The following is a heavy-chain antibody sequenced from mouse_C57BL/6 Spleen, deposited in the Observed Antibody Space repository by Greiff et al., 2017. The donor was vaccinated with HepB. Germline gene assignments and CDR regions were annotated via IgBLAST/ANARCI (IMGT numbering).Heavy chain of an antibody. Sequence: EVQLQESGPGLVKPSQSLSLTCSVTGYSITSGYYWNWILQFPGNKLEWMGYISYDGSNNYNPSLKNRISITRDTSKNQFFLKLNSVTTEDTATYYCASGSSPPYFDVWGTGTTVTVSS. CDR1: GYSITSGYY. CDR3: ASGSSPPYFDV. V-gene: IGHV3-6*01. J-gene: IGHJ1*03. D-gene: IGHD1-1*01. CDR2: ISYDGSN.